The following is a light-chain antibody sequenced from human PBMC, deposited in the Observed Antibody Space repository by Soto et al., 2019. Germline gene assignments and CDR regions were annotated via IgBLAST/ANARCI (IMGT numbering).Light chain of an antibody. CDR1: QSANSN. Sequence: EIAMTQSPATLSVSPGERATLSCRASQSANSNLAWYQQKPGQAPRLLIYGASTRATGIPARFSGSGSGTEFTVTISSLQSEDFAVYYCQQYNNWPLTFGGGTKVEIK. J-gene: IGKJ4*01. CDR3: QQYNNWPLT. V-gene: IGKV3-15*01. CDR2: GAS.